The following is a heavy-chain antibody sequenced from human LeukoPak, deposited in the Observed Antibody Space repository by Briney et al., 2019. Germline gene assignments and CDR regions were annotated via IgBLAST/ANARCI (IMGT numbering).Heavy chain of an antibody. Sequence: PSETLSLTCTVSGGSITSRSYYWGWIRQPPGKGLEWIGTIFYTGSTYYNPSLKSRVTISIDTSKNQFSLRLSSVTAADTAVYYCASSPFRIGAAGIDNWGQGTLVTVSS. V-gene: IGHV4-39*07. CDR3: ASSPFRIGAAGIDN. J-gene: IGHJ4*02. CDR2: IFYTGST. D-gene: IGHD6-13*01. CDR1: GGSITSRSYY.